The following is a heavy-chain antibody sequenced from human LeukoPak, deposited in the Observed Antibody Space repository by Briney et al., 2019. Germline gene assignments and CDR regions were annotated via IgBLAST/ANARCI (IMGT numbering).Heavy chain of an antibody. CDR2: INPNSGGT. V-gene: IGHV1-2*06. J-gene: IGHJ5*02. CDR1: GYTFTGYY. D-gene: IGHD2-15*01. CDR3: ARDGISRPNWFDP. Sequence: ASVKVSCKASGYTFTGYYMHWVRQAPGQGLEWMGRINPNSGGTNYAQKFQGRVTMTRDTSISTAYMELSRLRSDDTAVYYCARDGISRPNWFDPGGQGTLVTVSS.